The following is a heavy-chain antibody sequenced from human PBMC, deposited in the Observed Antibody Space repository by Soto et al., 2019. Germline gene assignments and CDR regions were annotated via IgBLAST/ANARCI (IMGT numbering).Heavy chain of an antibody. V-gene: IGHV4-34*01. CDR3: ARERARGDFWSGYYNRPPANWLDP. J-gene: IGHJ5*02. D-gene: IGHD3-3*01. CDR1: GGSFSGYY. Sequence: ADTLSLTCAVYGGSFSGYYWGLIRQPPGKGLAGIGEINHSGSTNYNPSLKSRVTISVDTSKNQFSLKLSSVTAADTAVYYCARERARGDFWSGYYNRPPANWLDPWGQGTLVTVSS. CDR2: INHSGST.